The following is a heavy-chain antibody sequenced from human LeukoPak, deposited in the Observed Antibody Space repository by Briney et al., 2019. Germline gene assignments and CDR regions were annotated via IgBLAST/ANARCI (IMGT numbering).Heavy chain of an antibody. CDR1: GFTFDDYA. CDR2: ISWNSGSI. CDR3: AKDMARGIAAAGLFDY. D-gene: IGHD6-13*01. Sequence: GGSLGLSCAASGFTFDDYAMHWVRLAPGKGLEWVSGISWNSGSIGYADSVKGRFTISRDNAKNSLYLQMNSLRAEDTALYYCAKDMARGIAAAGLFDYWGQGTLVTVSS. V-gene: IGHV3-9*01. J-gene: IGHJ4*02.